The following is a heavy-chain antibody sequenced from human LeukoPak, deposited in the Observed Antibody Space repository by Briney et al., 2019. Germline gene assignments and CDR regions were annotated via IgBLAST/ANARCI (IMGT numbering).Heavy chain of an antibody. CDR2: INPNSGGT. V-gene: IGHV1-2*02. Sequence: ASVKVSCKASGYTFTSYGISWVRQAPGQGLEWMGWINPNSGGTNYAQKFQGRVTMTRDTSTSTAYMELRSLRSDDTAVYYCARDPKNYYDSRFDYYHMDVWGKGTTVTISS. J-gene: IGHJ6*03. CDR3: ARDPKNYYDSRFDYYHMDV. D-gene: IGHD3-22*01. CDR1: GYTFTSYG.